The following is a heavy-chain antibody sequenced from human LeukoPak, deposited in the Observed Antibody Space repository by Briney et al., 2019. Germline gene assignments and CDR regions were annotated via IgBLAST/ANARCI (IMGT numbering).Heavy chain of an antibody. CDR3: AKEGYYDSSGWGNSMDV. V-gene: IGHV3-30*18. CDR1: GFTFSSYG. J-gene: IGHJ6*02. D-gene: IGHD3-22*01. Sequence: GGSLRLSCAAPGFTFSSYGMHWVRQAPGKGLEWVAVISYDGSNKYYADSVKGRFTISRDNSKNTLYLQMNSLRAEDTAVYYCAKEGYYDSSGWGNSMDVWGQGTTVTVSS. CDR2: ISYDGSNK.